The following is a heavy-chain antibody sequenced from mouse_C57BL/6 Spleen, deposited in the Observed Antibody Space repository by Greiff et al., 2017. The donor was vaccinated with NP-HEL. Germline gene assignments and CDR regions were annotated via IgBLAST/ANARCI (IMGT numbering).Heavy chain of an antibody. CDR2: INYDGSST. D-gene: IGHD1-1*01. J-gene: IGHJ2*01. CDR1: GFTFSDYY. CDR3: ARGYYGSSYFDY. Sequence: EVQLVESEGGLVQPGSSMKLSCTASGFTFSDYYMAWVRQVPEKGLEWVANINYDGSSTYYLDSLKSRFIISRDNAKNILYLQMSSLKSEDTATYYCARGYYGSSYFDYWGQGTTLTVSS. V-gene: IGHV5-16*01.